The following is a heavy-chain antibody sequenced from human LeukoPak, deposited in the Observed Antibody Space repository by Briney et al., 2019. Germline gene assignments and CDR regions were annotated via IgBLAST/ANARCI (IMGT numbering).Heavy chain of an antibody. V-gene: IGHV4-59*01. Sequence: SETLSLTCSVSGGSFSSYYWSWIRQPPGKGLEWIGYIHYTGRANYSPSLRNRVSISVDSSMNQFSLKLSSVTAADTAVYYCAGQIATYESSAYYHSWGQGTLVTVSA. CDR1: GGSFSSYY. CDR3: AGQIATYESSAYYHS. CDR2: IHYTGRA. D-gene: IGHD3-22*01. J-gene: IGHJ4*02.